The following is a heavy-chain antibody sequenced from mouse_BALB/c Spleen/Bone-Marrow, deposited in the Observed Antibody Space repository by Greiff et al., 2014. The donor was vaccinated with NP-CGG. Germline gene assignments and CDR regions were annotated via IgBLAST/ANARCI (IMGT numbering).Heavy chain of an antibody. D-gene: IGHD2-10*02. CDR3: ARDVGYGNYFVY. CDR2: SRNKAKDYTT. V-gene: IGHV7-1*02. J-gene: IGHJ3*01. CDR1: GFTFSDFY. Sequence: EVMLVESGGGLVQPGGSLRLSCATSGFTFSDFYMEWVRQPPGKRLEWIAASRNKAKDYTTEYSASVKGRFIVSRDTSQSILYPQMNAQRAEDTAIYYCARDVGYGNYFVYWGQGTLVTVSA.